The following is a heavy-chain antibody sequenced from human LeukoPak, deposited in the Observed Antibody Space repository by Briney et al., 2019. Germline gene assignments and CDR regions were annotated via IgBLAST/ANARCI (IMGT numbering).Heavy chain of an antibody. CDR3: AAARIAVAGTVGMDV. CDR2: IVVGSGNT. Sequence: ASVTVSCKASGFTFTSSAMQWVRQARGQRLEWIGWIVVGSGNTNYAQKFQERVTITRDMSTSTAYMELSSLRSEDTAVYYCAAARIAVAGTVGMDVWGQGTTVTVSS. V-gene: IGHV1-58*02. J-gene: IGHJ6*02. CDR1: GFTFTSSA. D-gene: IGHD6-19*01.